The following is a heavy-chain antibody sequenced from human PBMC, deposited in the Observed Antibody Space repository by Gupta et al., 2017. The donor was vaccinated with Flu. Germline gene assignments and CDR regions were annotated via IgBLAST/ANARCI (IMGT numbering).Heavy chain of an antibody. D-gene: IGHD5-12*01. CDR1: GFTFRDYY. Sequence: QVQLVESGGGLVKPGGSLRLSCAASGFTFRDYYMSWIRQAPGKGLEWVSYISSSGSTIYYADSVKGRFTISRDNAKNSLYLQMNSLRAEDTAVYYCARDIVATIMREYYYGMDVWGQGTTVTVSS. CDR3: ARDIVATIMREYYYGMDV. CDR2: ISSSGSTI. J-gene: IGHJ6*02. V-gene: IGHV3-11*01.